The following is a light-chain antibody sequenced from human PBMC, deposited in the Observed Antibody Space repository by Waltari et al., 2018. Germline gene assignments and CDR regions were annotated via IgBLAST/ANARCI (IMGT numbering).Light chain of an antibody. CDR1: TSDVGNINR. V-gene: IGLV2-23*02. CDR2: AVS. J-gene: IGLJ2*01. Sequence: QSALTQPASVSGSPGQPTTIPCTGPTSDVGNINRVPWYHKHPGKAPKLMIYAVSKRPSGVSDRFSGSKSGDMASLTISGLQPEDEAEYFCSSYAGSSKGVFGGGTKVTVL. CDR3: SSYAGSSKGV.